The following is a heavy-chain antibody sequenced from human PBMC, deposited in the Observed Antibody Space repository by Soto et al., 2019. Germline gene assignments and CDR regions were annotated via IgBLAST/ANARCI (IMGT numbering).Heavy chain of an antibody. V-gene: IGHV3-21*01. CDR1: GFPFSAYN. D-gene: IGHD3-16*01. CDR2: ITVGSSHI. J-gene: IGHJ4*02. Sequence: PGGSLRLSCTGSGFPFSAYNINWVRQAPGKGLEWVSSITVGSSHIYQPNSMKGRFTISRDDAKNSVYLQIDSLRDEGTALYYCSRSPEVGVRGAYWGQGTLVTVSS. CDR3: SRSPEVGVRGAY.